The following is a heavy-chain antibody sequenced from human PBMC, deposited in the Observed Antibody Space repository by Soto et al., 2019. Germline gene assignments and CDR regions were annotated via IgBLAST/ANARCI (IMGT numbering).Heavy chain of an antibody. J-gene: IGHJ4*02. D-gene: IGHD6-19*01. Sequence: QVQLVESGGDVVQPGRSLRLSCAASGFTFSEYGMHWVRQAPGKGLEWVAVISYDGNNKHHADSVKGRLTISRDNSKNTLYLQMNSLRAEDTAVYYCARDRGWYARISYFDCWGQGTRVIVSS. CDR3: ARDRGWYARISYFDC. V-gene: IGHV3-30*03. CDR1: GFTFSEYG. CDR2: ISYDGNNK.